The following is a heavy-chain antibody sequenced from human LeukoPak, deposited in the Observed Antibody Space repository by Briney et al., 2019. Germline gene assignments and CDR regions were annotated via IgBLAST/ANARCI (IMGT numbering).Heavy chain of an antibody. J-gene: IGHJ5*02. CDR1: GFTFSSYA. CDR3: TTDNYYDSSGYEVLDP. D-gene: IGHD3-22*01. Sequence: GGSLRLSCAASGFTFSSYAMSWVRQAPGKGLEWVSTISDSGGSTYYADSLKGRFTISRDNYKNTLYLQMNSLRAEDTAVYYCTTDNYYDSSGYEVLDPWGQGTLVTVSS. V-gene: IGHV3-23*01. CDR2: ISDSGGST.